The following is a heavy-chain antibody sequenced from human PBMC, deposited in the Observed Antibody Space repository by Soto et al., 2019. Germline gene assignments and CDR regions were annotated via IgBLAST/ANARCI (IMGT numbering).Heavy chain of an antibody. J-gene: IGHJ4*02. CDR2: IYWDDDK. D-gene: IGHD3-3*01. CDR3: AHRVLRTVFGLVTTTAIYFDF. Sequence: QITLNESGPTVVRPTETLTLTCRFSGFSLTTSGVGVGWIRQSPGKAPEWLALIYWDDDKRYSASLKSRLTITKDTSKNQVVLTVSDLDPTDTATYYCAHRVLRTVFGLVTTTAIYFDFWGKGTPVAVS. CDR1: GFSLTTSGVG. V-gene: IGHV2-5*02.